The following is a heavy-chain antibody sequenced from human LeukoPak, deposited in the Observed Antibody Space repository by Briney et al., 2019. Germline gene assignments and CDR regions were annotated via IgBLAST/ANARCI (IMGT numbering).Heavy chain of an antibody. Sequence: SETLSLTCTVSGGSISSYYWSWIRQPPGKELEWIGYIYYSGSTNYNPSLKSRVTISVDTSKNQFSLKLSSVTAADTAVYYCARHGGLLWFGELFPSDYYYYYGMDVWGQGTTVTVSS. CDR2: IYYSGST. CDR1: GGSISSYY. V-gene: IGHV4-59*08. CDR3: ARHGGLLWFGELFPSDYYYYYGMDV. J-gene: IGHJ6*02. D-gene: IGHD3-10*01.